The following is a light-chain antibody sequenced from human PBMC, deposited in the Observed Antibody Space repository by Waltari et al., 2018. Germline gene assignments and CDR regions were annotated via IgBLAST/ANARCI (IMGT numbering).Light chain of an antibody. CDR2: NAS. V-gene: IGKV1-5*03. J-gene: IGKJ2*01. Sequence: DIQMTQSPSTLSASVGDRVTITCRASQSISSWLAWYQQKPGKAPKLLRYNASSLESGVASRFSGSGSGTEFTLTISSLQPDDFATYYCQQYNSYPYTFGQGTKLEIK. CDR1: QSISSW. CDR3: QQYNSYPYT.